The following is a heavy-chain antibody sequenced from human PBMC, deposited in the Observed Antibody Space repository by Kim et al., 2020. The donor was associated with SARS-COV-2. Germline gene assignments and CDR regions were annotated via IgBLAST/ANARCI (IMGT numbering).Heavy chain of an antibody. CDR1: GYTFTSYG. Sequence: ASVKVSCKASGYTFTSYGISWVRQAPGQGLEWMGWISAYNGNTNYAQKLQGRVTMTTDTSTSTAYMELRSLRSDDTAVYYCARDKSYYGSGSYYNSPGPDYWGQGTLVTVSS. V-gene: IGHV1-18*01. CDR3: ARDKSYYGSGSYYNSPGPDY. J-gene: IGHJ4*02. CDR2: ISAYNGNT. D-gene: IGHD3-10*01.